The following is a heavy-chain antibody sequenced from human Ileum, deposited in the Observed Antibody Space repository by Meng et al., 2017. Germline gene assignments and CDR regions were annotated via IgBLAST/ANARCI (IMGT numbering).Heavy chain of an antibody. CDR2: INHSGST. J-gene: IGHJ5*02. V-gene: IGHV4-34*02. Sequence: VALQQWGACLFDPSETHPPTRAVYGRSFVGYYWSWIRQPPGKGLEWIGEINHSGSTNYTPSLKSRVTISVDTSKNQFSLKLSSVTAADTAVYYCARGGPWFDPWGQGTLVTVSS. CDR3: ARGGPWFDP. CDR1: GRSFVGYY.